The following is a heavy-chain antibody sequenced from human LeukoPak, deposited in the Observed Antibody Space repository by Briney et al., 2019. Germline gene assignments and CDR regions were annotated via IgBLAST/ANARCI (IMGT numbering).Heavy chain of an antibody. CDR1: GFTFRSYA. Sequence: PGGSLRLSCAASGFTFRSYAMSWVRPAPGKGLEWVSAIRGSGDNTYYADSVKGRFTISRDNSKNTLFLQMNSLTAEDTAVYCCAKDVGGTYPYYFNYWGQGILVTVSS. D-gene: IGHD1-26*01. J-gene: IGHJ4*02. CDR3: AKDVGGTYPYYFNY. V-gene: IGHV3-23*01. CDR2: IRGSGDNT.